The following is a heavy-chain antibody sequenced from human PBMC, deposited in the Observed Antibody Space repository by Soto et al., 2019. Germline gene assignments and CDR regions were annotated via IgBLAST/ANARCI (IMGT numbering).Heavy chain of an antibody. CDR3: ASNSYDSSGYYWFDP. CDR2: IDPSDSYT. D-gene: IGHD3-22*01. CDR1: GYSFTSYW. Sequence: HGESLKISCKGSGYSFTSYWISWVRQMPGKGLEWMGRIDPSDSYTNYSPSFQGHVTISADKSISTAYLQWSSLKASDTAMYYCASNSYDSSGYYWFDPWGQGTLVTVSS. J-gene: IGHJ5*02. V-gene: IGHV5-10-1*01.